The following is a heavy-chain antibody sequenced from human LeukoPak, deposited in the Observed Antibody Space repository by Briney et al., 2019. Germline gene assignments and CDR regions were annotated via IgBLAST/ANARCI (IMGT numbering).Heavy chain of an antibody. V-gene: IGHV3-48*01. J-gene: IGHJ4*02. CDR1: GFTFSSYW. CDR2: ISSSSSTI. D-gene: IGHD3-3*01. CDR3: ARDLGAGDFDY. Sequence: PGGSLRLSCEASGFTFSSYWMHWVRQAPGKGLEWVSYISSSSSTIYYADSVKGRFTISRDNAKNSLYLQMNSLRAEDTAVYYCARDLGAGDFDYWGQGTLVTVSS.